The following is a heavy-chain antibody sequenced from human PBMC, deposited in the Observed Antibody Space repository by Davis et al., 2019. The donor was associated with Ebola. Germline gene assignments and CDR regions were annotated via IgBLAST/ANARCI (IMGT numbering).Heavy chain of an antibody. CDR1: GGSFSGYY. V-gene: IGHV4-34*01. CDR3: ARSGDYGDYFDY. J-gene: IGHJ4*02. Sequence: PSETLSLTCAVYGGSFSGYYWSWIRQPPGKGLEWIGEINHSGSTNYNLSLTSRVTISVDTSKNQFSLRLSSVTAADTAVYFCARSGDYGDYFDYWGQGTLVTVSS. CDR2: INHSGST. D-gene: IGHD4-17*01.